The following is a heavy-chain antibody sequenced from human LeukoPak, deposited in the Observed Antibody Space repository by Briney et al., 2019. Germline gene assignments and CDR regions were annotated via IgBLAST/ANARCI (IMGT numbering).Heavy chain of an antibody. CDR2: INPNSGGT. D-gene: IGHD2-2*01. CDR3: ARDRKIVVVPAASNWFDP. CDR1: GYTFTGYY. J-gene: IGHJ5*02. Sequence: WASVKVSCKASGYTFTGYYMHWVRQAPGQGLEWMGWINPNSGGTNYAQKFQGRVTMTRDTSISTAYMELSRLRSDDTAVYYCARDRKIVVVPAASNWFDPWGQGTLVTVSS. V-gene: IGHV1-2*02.